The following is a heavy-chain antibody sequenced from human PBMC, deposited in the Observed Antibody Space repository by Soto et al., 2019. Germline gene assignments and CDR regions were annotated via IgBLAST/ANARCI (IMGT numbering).Heavy chain of an antibody. D-gene: IGHD3-22*01. CDR3: ANIDIPRSSGYYGMDVWGPESGYYGMDV. Sequence: EVQLVESGGGLVQPGGSLRLSCAASGFTFSSYSMNWVRQAPGKGLEWVSYISSSSSTIYYADSVKGRFTISRDNAKNSLYLQMNSLRAEDTAVYYCANIDIPRSSGYYGMDVWGPESGYYGMDVWGQGTTVTVSS. CDR2: ISSSSSTI. V-gene: IGHV3-48*01. J-gene: IGHJ6*02. CDR1: GFTFSSYS.